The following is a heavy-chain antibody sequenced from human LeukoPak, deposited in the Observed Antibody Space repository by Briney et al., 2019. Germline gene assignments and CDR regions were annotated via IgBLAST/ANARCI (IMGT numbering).Heavy chain of an antibody. CDR3: ARGMKLYSRRPYYFDY. V-gene: IGHV4-30-4*08. D-gene: IGHD3-3*01. J-gene: IGHJ4*02. CDR1: GGSISSGDYY. CDR2: IYYSGST. Sequence: SETLSLTCTVSGGSISSGDYYWSWIRQPPGKGLEWIGYIYYSGSTYYNPSLKSRVTISVDTSKNQFSLKLSSVTAADTAVYYCARGMKLYSRRPYYFDYWGQGTLVTVSS.